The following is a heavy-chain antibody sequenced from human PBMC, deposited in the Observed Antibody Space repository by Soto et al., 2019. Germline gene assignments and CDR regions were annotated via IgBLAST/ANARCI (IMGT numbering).Heavy chain of an antibody. J-gene: IGHJ6*02. Sequence: GGALKISCKGSGYSFTRYWIGWVRQMPGKSPEGMGIIYPGDSDTRYSPSFQGQVTISADKSISTAYLQWSSLKASDTAMYYCAGGGVRGVITRTRDYYGMDVWGQGTTVTVSS. CDR1: GYSFTRYW. D-gene: IGHD3-10*01. CDR2: IYPGDSDT. V-gene: IGHV5-51*01. CDR3: AGGGVRGVITRTRDYYGMDV.